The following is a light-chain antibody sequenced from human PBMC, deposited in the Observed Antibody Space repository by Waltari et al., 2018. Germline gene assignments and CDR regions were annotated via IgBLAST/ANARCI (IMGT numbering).Light chain of an antibody. CDR1: TGAVTSGHF. CDR3: LLSYSGARWV. CDR2: DTS. Sequence: QAVVTQEPSVTVSPGGTVTLTCGSSTGAVTSGHFPYWFQQKPGQAPMPLIYDTSNKHSWTPARFSGSLRGDKAALTLSGAQPEDEAEYYCLLSYSGARWVFGGGTKLTVL. J-gene: IGLJ3*02. V-gene: IGLV7-46*01.